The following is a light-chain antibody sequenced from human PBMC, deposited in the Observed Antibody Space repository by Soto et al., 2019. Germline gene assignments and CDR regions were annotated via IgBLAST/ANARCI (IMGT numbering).Light chain of an antibody. CDR1: QHISSD. Sequence: EIVMTQSPVTLSVSPGERATLSCRASQHISSDLAWYKQKPGQAPRLLSYGASTRATGIPARVSGSGSGIEFSLTISSLKSEDFEVYYCQQYENWPRTFGQGTKVDIK. V-gene: IGKV3-15*01. J-gene: IGKJ1*01. CDR2: GAS. CDR3: QQYENWPRT.